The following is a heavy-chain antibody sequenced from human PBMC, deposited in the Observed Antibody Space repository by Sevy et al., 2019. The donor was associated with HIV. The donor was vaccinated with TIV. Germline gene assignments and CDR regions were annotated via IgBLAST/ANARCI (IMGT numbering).Heavy chain of an antibody. Sequence: GGSLRLSCAASGFTVSSNYMSWVRQAPGKVLEWVSVIYSGGSTYYADSVKGRFTISRDNSKNTLYLQMNSLRAEDTAVYYCARVNCSGGSCYYYYGMDVWGQGTTVTVSS. CDR2: IYSGGST. CDR3: ARVNCSGGSCYYYYGMDV. D-gene: IGHD2-15*01. J-gene: IGHJ6*02. V-gene: IGHV3-53*01. CDR1: GFTVSSNY.